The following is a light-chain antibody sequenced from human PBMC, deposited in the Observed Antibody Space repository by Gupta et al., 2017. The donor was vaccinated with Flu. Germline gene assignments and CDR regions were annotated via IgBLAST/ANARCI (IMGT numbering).Light chain of an antibody. CDR2: WAS. J-gene: IGKJ4*01. V-gene: IGKV4-1*01. CDR3: QQHLDIHS. Sequence: TELPQSPDALAVSLGERATINCKSSRSLLYSLNNKNCLAWYQQKPGQPPKLLINWASARESGVPGRFSGSGSGKDFTLTISSMQAEHMALDYCQQHLDIHSFGGGTKVE. CDR1: RSLLYSLNNKNC.